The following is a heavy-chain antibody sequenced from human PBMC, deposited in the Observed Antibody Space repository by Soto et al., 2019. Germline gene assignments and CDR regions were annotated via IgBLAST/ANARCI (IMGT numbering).Heavy chain of an antibody. V-gene: IGHV4-39*01. CDR3: ASTDPRGNWAVDM. D-gene: IGHD3-10*01. Sequence: SETLSLTCSVSGGSISSDIYYWAWIRQPPGKGLEWIGTIYYSGSTYYNPSLKSRVTISVDTSKNQFSLKLSSVTAADTAVYYCASTDPRGNWAVDMWGQGTMGTVSS. CDR2: IYYSGST. J-gene: IGHJ3*02. CDR1: GGSISSDIYY.